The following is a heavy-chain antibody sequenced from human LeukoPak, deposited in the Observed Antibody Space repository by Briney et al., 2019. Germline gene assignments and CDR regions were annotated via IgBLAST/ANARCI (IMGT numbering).Heavy chain of an antibody. D-gene: IGHD5-12*01. CDR3: ARDPGYSGYDL. CDR1: GFTVSSNY. CDR2: IYRGGST. J-gene: IGHJ4*02. Sequence: GGSLRLSCTASGFTVSSNYMSWVRQAPGKGLEWVSVIYRGGSTYYADSVKGRFTISRDNSKNTLYFQMNSLRAEDTAVYYCARDPGYSGYDLWGQGTLVTVSS. V-gene: IGHV3-66*01.